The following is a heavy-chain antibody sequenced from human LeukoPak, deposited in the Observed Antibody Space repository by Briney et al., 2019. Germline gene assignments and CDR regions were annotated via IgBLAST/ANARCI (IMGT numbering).Heavy chain of an antibody. CDR2: ILYDEK. J-gene: IGHJ4*02. V-gene: IGHV3-33*05. D-gene: IGHD2-15*01. Sequence: PGRSLRLSCAASGFTFSSFGMRWVRQAPGRGLEWVALILYDEKYYADSVKGRFTISRDNSKNILYLQMDGLRVEDTAVYYCARYCSGGCYSGVDYWGQGTLVTVPS. CDR1: GFTFSSFG. CDR3: ARYCSGGCYSGVDY.